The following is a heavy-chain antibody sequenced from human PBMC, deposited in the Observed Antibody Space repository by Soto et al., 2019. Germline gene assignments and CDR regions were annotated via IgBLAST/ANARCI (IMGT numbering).Heavy chain of an antibody. D-gene: IGHD5-18*01. CDR2: ISYTGAT. CDR1: GGSISRGAYF. J-gene: IGHJ4*02. CDR3: ARVSGFEYGYPQQFDS. V-gene: IGHV4-31*03. Sequence: QVHLQESGPGQVRPSQTLSLSCSVSGGSISRGAYFWTWIRQFPGKGLEWIAYISYTGATYYNPSLKSRVTILADTSKNQFSLKLTSVTAADTAVYYCARVSGFEYGYPQQFDSWGQGSLVTVSS.